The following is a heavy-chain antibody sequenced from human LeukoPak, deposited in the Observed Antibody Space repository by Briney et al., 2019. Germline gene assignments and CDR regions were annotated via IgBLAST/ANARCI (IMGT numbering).Heavy chain of an antibody. CDR3: ARRSSIATPLFDY. CDR1: GYSFTSYW. Sequence: GESLKISCKGSGYSFTSYWGSWVRQMPGKGLEWMGIIYPGDSDTRYSPSFQGQVTFSADKSISTAYLQWSSLKASDTAMYYCARRSSIATPLFDYWGQGTLVTVSS. CDR2: IYPGDSDT. D-gene: IGHD6-6*01. J-gene: IGHJ4*02. V-gene: IGHV5-51*01.